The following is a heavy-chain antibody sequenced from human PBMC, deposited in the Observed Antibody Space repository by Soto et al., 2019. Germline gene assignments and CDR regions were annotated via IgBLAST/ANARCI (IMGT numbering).Heavy chain of an antibody. V-gene: IGHV1-2*02. CDR1: GYTFTGYY. CDR3: ARESPSSQLYYYGNDV. D-gene: IGHD1-1*01. J-gene: IGHJ6*02. CDR2: INPNSGGT. Sequence: ASVKVSCKASGYTFTGYYMHWVRQAPGQGLEWMGWINPNSGGTNYAQKFQGRVTMTRDTSISTAYMELSRLRSDDTAVYYCARESPSSQLYYYGNDVWGHGTTVPVS.